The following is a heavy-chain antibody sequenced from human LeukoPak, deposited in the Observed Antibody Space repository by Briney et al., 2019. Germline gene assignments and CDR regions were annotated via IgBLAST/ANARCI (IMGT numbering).Heavy chain of an antibody. Sequence: GGSLRLSCAASGFTFSTYWMNWVRQAPGKGLEWVANLNQDGNEKYYVDSVEGRFTISRDNAKNSLYLQMNSLRAEDTAMYYCAREASGRSFDFWGQGTLVTVSS. CDR3: AREASGRSFDF. CDR2: LNQDGNEK. CDR1: GFTFSTYW. J-gene: IGHJ4*02. D-gene: IGHD3-10*01. V-gene: IGHV3-7*01.